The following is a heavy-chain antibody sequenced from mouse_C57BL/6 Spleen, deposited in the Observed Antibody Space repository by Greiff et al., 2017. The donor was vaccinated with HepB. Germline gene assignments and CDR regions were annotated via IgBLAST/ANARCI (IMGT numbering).Heavy chain of an antibody. J-gene: IGHJ2*01. D-gene: IGHD3-2*02. Sequence: QVQLQQSGAELVRPGTSVKLSCKASGYTFTSYWMHWVKQRPGQGLEWIGVIDPSDSYTNYNQKFKGKATLTVDTSSSTAYMQLSSLTSEDSAVYYCARGGYNGGYFDYWGQGTTLTVSS. CDR2: IDPSDSYT. CDR1: GYTFTSYW. V-gene: IGHV1-59*01. CDR3: ARGGYNGGYFDY.